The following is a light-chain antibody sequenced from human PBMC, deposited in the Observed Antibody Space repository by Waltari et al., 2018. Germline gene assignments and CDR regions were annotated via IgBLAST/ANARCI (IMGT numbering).Light chain of an antibody. CDR3: AAWDDGLNGWV. Sequence: QSVLTQPPSASGSPGQRGTISCSGSRSHIGSNTVNWYQQVPGTAPKLLIYTDSQRPSGVPDRFSGSKSGTSGYLAISGLQSEDEADYYCAAWDDGLNGWVFGGRTKLTVL. J-gene: IGLJ3*02. V-gene: IGLV1-44*01. CDR1: RSHIGSNT. CDR2: TDS.